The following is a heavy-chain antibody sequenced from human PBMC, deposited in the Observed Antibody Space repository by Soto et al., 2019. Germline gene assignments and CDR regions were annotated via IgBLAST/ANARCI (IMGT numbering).Heavy chain of an antibody. CDR3: ARGTVVVSRPASNWFDP. CDR2: IYYTGST. V-gene: IGHV4-59*01. J-gene: IGHJ5*02. D-gene: IGHD2-15*01. Sequence: PSETLSLTCTVSGGSISTYYWSWIRRPPGKGLEWIGNIYYTGSTTYNPSLKSRVTISVDTSKNQFSLKLSSVTAADTAVYYCARGTVVVSRPASNWFDPWGQGTLVTVSS. CDR1: GGSISTYY.